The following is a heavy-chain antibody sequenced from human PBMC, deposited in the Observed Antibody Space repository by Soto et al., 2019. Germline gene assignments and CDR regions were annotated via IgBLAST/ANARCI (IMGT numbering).Heavy chain of an antibody. CDR1: GDSVSSNSAA. CDR3: ARGGPPRERWLQLLNVRRYGMDV. J-gene: IGHJ6*02. CDR2: TYYRSKWYN. Sequence: SQTLSLTCAISGDSVSSNSAAWNWIRQSPSRGLEWLGRTYYRSKWYNDYAVSVESRITINPDTSKNQFSLQLNSVTPEDTAVYYCARGGPPRERWLQLLNVRRYGMDVWGQGTTVTVSS. V-gene: IGHV6-1*01. D-gene: IGHD5-12*01.